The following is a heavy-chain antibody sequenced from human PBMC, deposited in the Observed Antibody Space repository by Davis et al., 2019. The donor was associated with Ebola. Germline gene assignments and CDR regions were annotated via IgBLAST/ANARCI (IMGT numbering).Heavy chain of an antibody. CDR1: AFSFDTYG. Sequence: PSETLSLTCAGFAFSFDTYGMHWVRQTPGKGLVWVARIDPDGTGTNYADSVKGRFTISRDNAKHTLSLQMNSLRVEDTAVYYCARDRYGERYFDYWGQGTLVTVSS. CDR2: IDPDGTGT. D-gene: IGHD3-10*01. V-gene: IGHV3-74*01. J-gene: IGHJ4*02. CDR3: ARDRYGERYFDY.